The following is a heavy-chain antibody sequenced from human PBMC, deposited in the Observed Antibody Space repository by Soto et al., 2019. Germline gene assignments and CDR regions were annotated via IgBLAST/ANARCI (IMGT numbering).Heavy chain of an antibody. CDR3: AKAAYSSSWYKGDY. CDR2: TYYRSKWYN. CDR1: GDSVSRNSAA. V-gene: IGHV6-1*01. J-gene: IGHJ4*02. D-gene: IGHD6-13*01. Sequence: PSQTLSLTCAISGDSVSRNSAAWNWIRQSPSRGLEWLGRTYYRSKWYNDYAVSVKSRITINPDTSKNQFSLQLNSVTPEDTAVYYRAKAAYSSSWYKGDYRGQGTLVSVSS.